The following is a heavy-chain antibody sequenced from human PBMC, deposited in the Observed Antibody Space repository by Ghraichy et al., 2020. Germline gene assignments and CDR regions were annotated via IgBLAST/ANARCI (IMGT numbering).Heavy chain of an antibody. Sequence: ASVKVSCKASGYTFTGYYMHWVRQAPGQGLEWMGRINPNSGGTNYAQKFQGRVTMTRDTSISTAYMELSRLRSDDTAVYYCARDLREVRGVKRAFDYWGQGTLVTVSS. CDR1: GYTFTGYY. CDR3: ARDLREVRGVKRAFDY. D-gene: IGHD3-10*01. CDR2: INPNSGGT. V-gene: IGHV1-2*06. J-gene: IGHJ4*02.